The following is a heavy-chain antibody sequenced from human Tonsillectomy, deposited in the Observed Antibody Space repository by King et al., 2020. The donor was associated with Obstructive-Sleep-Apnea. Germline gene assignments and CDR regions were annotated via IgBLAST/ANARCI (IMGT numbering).Heavy chain of an antibody. D-gene: IGHD5-18*01. CDR1: GYTFTSYD. V-gene: IGHV1-8*01. CDR3: AGGYRYGYHDAFDI. J-gene: IGHJ3*02. CDR2: MNPNSGNT. Sequence: QLVQSGAEVKKPGASVKVSCKASGYTFTSYDINWVRQATGQGREWMGCMNPNSGNTAYAQKFQGRVTMTRNTSIRTAYMELSSLRSEDTAVYYCAGGYRYGYHDAFDIWGQGTMVTVSS.